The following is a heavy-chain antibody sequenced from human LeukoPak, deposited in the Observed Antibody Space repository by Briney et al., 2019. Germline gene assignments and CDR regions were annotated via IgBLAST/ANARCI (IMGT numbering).Heavy chain of an antibody. CDR2: ISASGIGT. D-gene: IGHD3-10*01. CDR3: ANLRGSGSSYFDS. CDR1: GFTFSSYV. V-gene: IGHV3-23*01. J-gene: IGHJ4*02. Sequence: GGSLRLSCAASGFTFSSYVMSWVRQAPGKGLEWVSTISASGIGTYYADSVKGRFTVSRDNSKDTLYLQMNSLRAEDTAVYFCANLRGSGSSYFDSWGQGTLVTVSS.